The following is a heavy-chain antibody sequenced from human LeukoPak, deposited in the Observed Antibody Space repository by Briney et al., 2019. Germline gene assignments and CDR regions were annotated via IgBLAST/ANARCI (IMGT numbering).Heavy chain of an antibody. CDR3: AGVTVAVAGLDGMDV. V-gene: IGHV4-61*01. Sequence: SETLSLTCTVSGGSVSSGSYYWSWIRQPPGKGLEWIGYIYYSGSTNYNPSLKSRVTISVDTSKNQFSLKLSSVTAADTAVYYCAGVTVAVAGLDGMDVWGQGTTVTVSS. CDR2: IYYSGST. CDR1: GGSVSSGSYY. D-gene: IGHD6-19*01. J-gene: IGHJ6*02.